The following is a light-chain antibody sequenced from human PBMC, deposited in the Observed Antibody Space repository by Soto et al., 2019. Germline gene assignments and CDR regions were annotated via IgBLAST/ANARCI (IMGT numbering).Light chain of an antibody. V-gene: IGKV1-9*01. Sequence: IQLTQSPSSLSASVGDRVTITCRASPAIASFLAWYQQKPGTAPKLLIYGASTLQSGVSSRFSGSRSGTDYTLTIASPQPEDFATYYCQQLNGSPWTFGQGTKVDIK. CDR3: QQLNGSPWT. J-gene: IGKJ1*01. CDR1: PAIASF. CDR2: GAS.